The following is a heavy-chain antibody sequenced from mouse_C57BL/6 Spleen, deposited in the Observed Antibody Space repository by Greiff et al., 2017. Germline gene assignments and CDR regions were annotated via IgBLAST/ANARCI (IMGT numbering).Heavy chain of an antibody. CDR3: ARTLTTVVATDWYFDV. CDR2: IYPGGGYT. J-gene: IGHJ1*03. V-gene: IGHV1-63*01. CDR1: GYTFTNYW. Sequence: VKLQESGAELVRPGTSVKMSCKASGYTFTNYWIGWAKQRPGHGLEWIGDIYPGGGYTNYNEKFKGKATLTADNSSSTAYMQFSSLTSEDSAIYYSARTLTTVVATDWYFDVWGTGTTVTVSS. D-gene: IGHD1-1*01.